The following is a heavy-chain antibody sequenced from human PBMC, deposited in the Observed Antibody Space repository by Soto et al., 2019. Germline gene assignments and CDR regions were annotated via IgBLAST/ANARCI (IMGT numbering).Heavy chain of an antibody. CDR1: GFTFSSFS. J-gene: IGHJ4*02. D-gene: IGHD6-6*01. V-gene: IGHV3-48*01. CDR2: ISSASSTS. Sequence: PGGSLRLSCAASGFTFSSFSMNWVRQAPGKGLQWLSYISSASSTSYYADSVKGRFTISRDNANNSLYLQMNSLTAEVTAVYYCARDTRSSSDYWGQGTLVTVSS. CDR3: ARDTRSSSDY.